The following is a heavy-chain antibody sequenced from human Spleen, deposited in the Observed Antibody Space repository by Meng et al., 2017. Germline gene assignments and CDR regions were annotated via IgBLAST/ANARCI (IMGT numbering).Heavy chain of an antibody. CDR2: IYTSGST. CDR1: GGSISSYY. J-gene: IGHJ6*02. CDR3: ARDSRGAVVWFGELLGGMDV. D-gene: IGHD3-10*01. V-gene: IGHV4-4*07. Sequence: SETLSLTCTVSGGSISSYYWSWIRQPAGKGLEWIGRIYTSGSTNYNPSLKSRVTMSVDTSKNRFSLKLSSVTAADTAVYYCARDSRGAVVWFGELLGGMDVWGQGTTVTVSS.